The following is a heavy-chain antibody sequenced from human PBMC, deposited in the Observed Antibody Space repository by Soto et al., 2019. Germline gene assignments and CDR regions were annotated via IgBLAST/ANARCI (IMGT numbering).Heavy chain of an antibody. V-gene: IGHV3-15*07. CDR3: TTDPYYYDSSGYYYFDFDY. CDR1: GFTFSNAW. D-gene: IGHD3-22*01. J-gene: IGHJ4*02. CDR2: IKSKTDGGTT. Sequence: EVQLVESGGGLVKPGGSLRLSCAASGFTFSNAWMNWVRQAPGKGLEWVGRIKSKTDGGTTDYAAPVKGRFTISRDDSKNTLYLQMNSLKTEDTAVYYCTTDPYYYDSSGYYYFDFDYWGQGTLVTVSS.